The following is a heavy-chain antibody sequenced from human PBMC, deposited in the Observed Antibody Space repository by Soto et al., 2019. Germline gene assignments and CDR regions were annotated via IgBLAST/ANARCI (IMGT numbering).Heavy chain of an antibody. V-gene: IGHV3-48*01. CDR1: GFTFSSYS. D-gene: IGHD4-17*01. J-gene: IGHJ3*02. CDR3: ARDSPYGATPDAFDI. Sequence: EVQLVESGGGLVQPGGSLRLSCAASGFTFSSYSMNWVRQAPGKGLEWVSYISSSSSTIYYADSVKGRFTISRDNAKNSLYLQMNSLRAEDTAVYYCARDSPYGATPDAFDIWGQGTMVTVSS. CDR2: ISSSSSTI.